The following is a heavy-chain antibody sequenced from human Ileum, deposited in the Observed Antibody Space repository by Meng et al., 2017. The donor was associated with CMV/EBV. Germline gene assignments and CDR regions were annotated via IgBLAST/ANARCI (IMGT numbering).Heavy chain of an antibody. CDR3: TRQVVLTSQTRDY. Sequence: QVQLVQSGSEVKKPGASVKGSCQASGYTFSAYSMHWVRQAPGQGLEWMGRINPINGATNYAQKFQGRVAMTGDVSINTAYLELSGLTSDDTAVYYCTRQVVLTSQTRDYWGQGTLVTVSS. V-gene: IGHV1-2*06. CDR2: INPINGAT. J-gene: IGHJ4*02. D-gene: IGHD4/OR15-4a*01. CDR1: GYTFSAYS.